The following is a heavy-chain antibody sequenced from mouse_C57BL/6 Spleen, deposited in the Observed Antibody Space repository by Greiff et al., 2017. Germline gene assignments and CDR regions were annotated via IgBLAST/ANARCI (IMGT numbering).Heavy chain of an antibody. D-gene: IGHD2-1*01. CDR3: ARDGNSYAMDY. V-gene: IGHV1-55*01. J-gene: IGHJ4*01. Sequence: QVQLQQPGAELVKPGASVKMSCKASGYTFTSYWITWVKQRPGQGLEWIGDIYPGSGSTNYNEKFKSKDTLTVDTSSSTAYMQLSSLTSEDAAVDYCARDGNSYAMDYWGKGTSVTVSS. CDR1: GYTFTSYW. CDR2: IYPGSGST.